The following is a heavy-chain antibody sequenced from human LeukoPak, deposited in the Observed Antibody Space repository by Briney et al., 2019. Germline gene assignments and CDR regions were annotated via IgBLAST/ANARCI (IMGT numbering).Heavy chain of an antibody. CDR2: ISHSGNT. J-gene: IGHJ4*02. D-gene: IGHD3-22*01. CDR1: GGSISSAPYY. V-gene: IGHV4-31*03. Sequence: SQTLSLTCTVSGGSISSAPYYWSWIRQRPGKGLEWLGYISHSGNTYYNPSLKSRLNISADTSRNQFSLKLRSVTAADTALYFCAREGYYYDSSGPIDYWGQGTRVTVSA. CDR3: AREGYYYDSSGPIDY.